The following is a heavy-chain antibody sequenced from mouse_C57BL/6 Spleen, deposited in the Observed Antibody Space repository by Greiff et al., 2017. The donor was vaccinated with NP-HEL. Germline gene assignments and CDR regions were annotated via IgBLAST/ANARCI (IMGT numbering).Heavy chain of an antibody. CDR3: VYGSYGDDYAMDY. J-gene: IGHJ4*01. CDR1: GFNIKDSY. V-gene: IGHV14-1*01. D-gene: IGHD2-1*01. CDR2: IDPEDGDT. Sequence: VQLQQSGAELVRPGASVKLSCTASGFNIKDSYMHWVKQRPEKGLEWIGRIDPEDGDTEYAPKFQGKATMTADTSSNTAYLQLSSLTSEDTAVYYGVYGSYGDDYAMDYWGQGTSVTVSA.